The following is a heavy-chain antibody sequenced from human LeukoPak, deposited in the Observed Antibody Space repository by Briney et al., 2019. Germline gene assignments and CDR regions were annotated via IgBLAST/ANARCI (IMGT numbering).Heavy chain of an antibody. D-gene: IGHD2-2*01. V-gene: IGHV3-7*01. CDR2: IKTGGSEK. CDR3: ARAGCSSTSCYEEAWEA. J-gene: IGHJ4*02. CDR1: GFTFSNYW. Sequence: GGSLRLSCEGSGFTFSNYWMGWVRQAPGKGLQWVANIKTGGSEKYYVDSVKGRFTISRDNAKNSLYLQMNSLRAEDTAVYYCARAGCSSTSCYEEAWEAWGQGTLVTVSS.